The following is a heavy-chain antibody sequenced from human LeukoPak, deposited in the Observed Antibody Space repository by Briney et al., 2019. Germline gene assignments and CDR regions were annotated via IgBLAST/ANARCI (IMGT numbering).Heavy chain of an antibody. CDR3: ASGYCSSTSCYRAPNY. CDR1: GFTFSSYW. V-gene: IGHV3-7*01. J-gene: IGHJ4*02. CDR2: IKQDGSEK. D-gene: IGHD2-2*02. Sequence: GGSLRLSCAASGFTFSSYWMSWVRQAPGKGLEWVANIKQDGSEKYYVDSVKGRFTISRDNAKNSLYLQMNSLRVEDTAVYYCASGYCSSTSCYRAPNYWGQGTLVTVSS.